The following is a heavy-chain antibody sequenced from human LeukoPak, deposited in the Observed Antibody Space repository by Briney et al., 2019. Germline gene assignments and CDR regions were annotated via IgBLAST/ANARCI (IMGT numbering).Heavy chain of an antibody. J-gene: IGHJ4*02. D-gene: IGHD1-1*01. Sequence: GGSLRLSCAASGFTVSNTYMSWVRQAPGKGMEWVSAIYSAESTYYVDSVKGRFTISRDNSKNTLYLQMNSLRAEDTAVYYCARLHRRQMTSFDYWGQGTLITVCS. CDR2: IYSAEST. CDR3: ARLHRRQMTSFDY. V-gene: IGHV3-53*01. CDR1: GFTVSNTY.